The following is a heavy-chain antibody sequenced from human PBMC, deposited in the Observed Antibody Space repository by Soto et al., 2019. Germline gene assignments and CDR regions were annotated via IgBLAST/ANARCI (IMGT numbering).Heavy chain of an antibody. CDR1: GGSISSGDYY. Sequence: PSETLSLTCTVSGGSISSGDYYWSWIRQPPGKGLEWIGYIYYSGSTYYNPSLKSRVTISVDTSKNQFSLKLSSVTAADTAVYYCAREKRGTVTTSFYYYYYVMDVWGQGNTVTVSS. CDR2: IYYSGST. D-gene: IGHD4-17*01. CDR3: AREKRGTVTTSFYYYYYVMDV. J-gene: IGHJ6*02. V-gene: IGHV4-30-4*01.